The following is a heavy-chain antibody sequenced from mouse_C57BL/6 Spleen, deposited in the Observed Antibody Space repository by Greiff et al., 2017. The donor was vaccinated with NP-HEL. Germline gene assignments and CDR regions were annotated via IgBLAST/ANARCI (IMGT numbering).Heavy chain of an antibody. Sequence: EVKLVESGGGLVKPGGSLKLSCAASGFTFSSYAMSWVRQTPEKRLEWVATISDGGSYTYYPDNVTGRFTISRDNAKNNLYLQMSHLKSEDTAMYYCARAYYYGSSYEDYFDYWGQGTTLTVSS. V-gene: IGHV5-4*03. CDR2: ISDGGSYT. D-gene: IGHD1-1*01. CDR1: GFTFSSYA. CDR3: ARAYYYGSSYEDYFDY. J-gene: IGHJ2*01.